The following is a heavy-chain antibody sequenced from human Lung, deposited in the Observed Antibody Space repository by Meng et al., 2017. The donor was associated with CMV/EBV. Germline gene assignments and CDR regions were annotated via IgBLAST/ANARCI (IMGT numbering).Heavy chain of an antibody. CDR2: INPNSGGT. CDR3: ARDGLALTQQLVPYGMDV. D-gene: IGHD6-13*01. J-gene: IGHJ6*02. CDR1: GYTFTGYY. V-gene: IGHV1-2*02. Sequence: ASXXVFXNASGYTFTGYYMHWVRQDPGQGLEWMGWINPNSGGTYYAQKFQGRVTMTRDTSISTAYMELSRVKSDDTAVYYCARDGLALTQQLVPYGMDVSGQGXTVTVSS.